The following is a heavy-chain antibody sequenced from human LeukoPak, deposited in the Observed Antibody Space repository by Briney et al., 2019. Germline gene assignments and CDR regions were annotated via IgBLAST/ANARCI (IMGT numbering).Heavy chain of an antibody. CDR1: GYTFSSYG. J-gene: IGHJ3*02. CDR2: ISVINNGNT. Sequence: ASVKVSFKASGYTFSSYGINWVRQAPGQGLEWMGWISVINNGNTRYAQNFQGRLTMTTDTSTATAYMELRSLRSDDTAVYYCSREFPFCGADCFSGVFDIWGQGTMVTVS. D-gene: IGHD2-21*02. CDR3: SREFPFCGADCFSGVFDI. V-gene: IGHV1-18*01.